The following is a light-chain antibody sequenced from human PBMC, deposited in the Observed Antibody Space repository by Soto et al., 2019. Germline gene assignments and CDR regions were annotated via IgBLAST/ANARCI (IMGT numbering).Light chain of an antibody. J-gene: IGKJ3*01. V-gene: IGKV3D-20*02. CDR2: ATS. CDR3: QQRSSWPFT. Sequence: DIVMTHSPGTLSLSPVERATLSFRSSQSVSSSYLVWHQQKPGQAPRLLIYATSNRATGIPARFSGSGSGTDFTLTISSLEPEDFAVYYCQQRSSWPFTFGPGTKVDIK. CDR1: QSVSSSY.